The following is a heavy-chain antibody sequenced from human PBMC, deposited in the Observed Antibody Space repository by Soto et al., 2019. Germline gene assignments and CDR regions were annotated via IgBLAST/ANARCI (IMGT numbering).Heavy chain of an antibody. V-gene: IGHV2-5*02. D-gene: IGHD3-10*01. J-gene: IGHJ4*02. CDR2: IYWDDDK. CDR3: AHCVTGFGELLAYYFDY. CDR1: GFSLSNGGGG. Sequence: QITLKESGPPLVKPTQTLTLTCTFSGFSLSNGGGGVGWFLQPPGKALECLALIYWDDDKRYSPSLRSRLTITKDTSKNQVVLTMTNMDPVDTATYYCAHCVTGFGELLAYYFDYWGQGTLVTVSS.